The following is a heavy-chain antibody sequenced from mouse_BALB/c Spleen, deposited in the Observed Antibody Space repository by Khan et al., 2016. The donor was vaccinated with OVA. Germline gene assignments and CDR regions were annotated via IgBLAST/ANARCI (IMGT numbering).Heavy chain of an antibody. CDR1: GYSITSDYA. V-gene: IGHV3-2*02. CDR2: ISYSGST. J-gene: IGHJ2*01. CDR3: ARAVYFDY. Sequence: EVQLQESGPGLVKPSQSLSLTCTVTGYSITSDYAWNWIRPFPGNKLEWMGYISYSGSTSYNPSLKSRISITRDTSKNQFFLQLNSVTTEDTATYYCARAVYFDYWGQGTTLTVSS.